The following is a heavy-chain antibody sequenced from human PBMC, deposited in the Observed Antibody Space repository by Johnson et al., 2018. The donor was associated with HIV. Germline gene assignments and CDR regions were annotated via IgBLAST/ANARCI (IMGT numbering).Heavy chain of an antibody. Sequence: QVQLVESGGGVVQPGRSLRLSCAASGFTFSDYYMSWIRQAPGKGLEWVSYISSSGSTIYYADSVKGRFTISRDNAKNTLYLQMNSLRAEDTAVYYCAKSYYEEERPMGVDAFDIWGQGTMVTVSS. J-gene: IGHJ3*02. CDR3: AKSYYEEERPMGVDAFDI. D-gene: IGHD1-26*01. CDR2: ISSSGSTI. V-gene: IGHV3-11*04. CDR1: GFTFSDYY.